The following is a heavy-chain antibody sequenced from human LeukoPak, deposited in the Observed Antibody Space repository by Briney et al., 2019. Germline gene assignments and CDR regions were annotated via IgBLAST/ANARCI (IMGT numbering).Heavy chain of an antibody. V-gene: IGHV3-23*01. CDR2: IGGSGDKT. Sequence: SGGSLRLSCAASGFTFNRNAISWVRQAPGKGLEWVSTIGGSGDKTFYADSVKGRFTISRDNSRNMVHLQMNSLTGEDTALYYCVRRGDASSGWGDHDFWGQGALVTVSS. J-gene: IGHJ4*02. CDR1: GFTFNRNA. CDR3: VRRGDASSGWGDHDF. D-gene: IGHD6-19*01.